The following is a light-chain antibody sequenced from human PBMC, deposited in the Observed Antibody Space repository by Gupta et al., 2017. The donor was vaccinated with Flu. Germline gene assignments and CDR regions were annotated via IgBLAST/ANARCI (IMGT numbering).Light chain of an antibody. CDR1: QSISSW. Sequence: PSTLSASVEDRVTITCRASQSISSWVAWYQQRPGKAPKVLIYKASSLESGVPSRGSGSGSGTEFTLTISSLQPDDFATYYCQKYNSYPDTFGQGTKLEIK. CDR2: KAS. V-gene: IGKV1-5*03. CDR3: QKYNSYPDT. J-gene: IGKJ2*01.